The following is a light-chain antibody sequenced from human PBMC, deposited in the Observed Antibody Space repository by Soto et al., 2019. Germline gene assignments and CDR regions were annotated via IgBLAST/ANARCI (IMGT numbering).Light chain of an antibody. CDR1: HSMSNSN. CDR3: QQYGNSPIT. J-gene: IGKJ5*01. Sequence: IVLNQSPGTLSLSPGDRATLSCRASHSMSNSNLAWYQHKPGQAPMLLIYGTSSRATGIPDWFSGSGSGTDFTLTISRLEPEDFAVYYCQQYGNSPITFGQGTRLEIK. CDR2: GTS. V-gene: IGKV3-20*01.